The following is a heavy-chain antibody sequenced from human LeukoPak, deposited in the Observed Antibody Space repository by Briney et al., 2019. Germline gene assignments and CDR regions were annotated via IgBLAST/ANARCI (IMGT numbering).Heavy chain of an antibody. J-gene: IGHJ4*02. CDR3: SSLADY. Sequence: GGSLRLSCAASGFTFSGSAMHWVRQASGKGLEWVGRIRSEANNYATAYAASVKGRFTISRDDSKNTAYLQMNSLKTEDAAVYYYSSLADYWGQGTLVTVSS. V-gene: IGHV3-73*01. CDR1: GFTFSGSA. D-gene: IGHD3-3*02. CDR2: IRSEANNYAT.